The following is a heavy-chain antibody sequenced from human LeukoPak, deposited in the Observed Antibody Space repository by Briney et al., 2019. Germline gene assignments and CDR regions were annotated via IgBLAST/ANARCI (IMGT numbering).Heavy chain of an antibody. J-gene: IGHJ4*02. D-gene: IGHD2-21*02. CDR1: GYTFSDYY. V-gene: IGHV1-2*06. CDR2: INPNSGGT. CDR3: ARKEYCGGDCYAFDY. Sequence: ASVKVSCKASGYTFSDYYIHWVRQAPGQGLEWMGRINPNSGGTNYAQKFQGRVTMTRDTSISTAYMELSRLRSDDTAVYYCARKEYCGGDCYAFDYWGQGTLVTVSS.